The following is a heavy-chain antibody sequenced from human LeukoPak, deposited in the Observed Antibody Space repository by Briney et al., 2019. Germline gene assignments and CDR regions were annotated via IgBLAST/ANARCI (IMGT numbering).Heavy chain of an antibody. V-gene: IGHV3-21*01. D-gene: IGHD3-10*01. J-gene: IGHJ4*02. CDR1: GFTSSSYS. CDR2: ISSSSDYI. CDR3: ARGSGSGSYYPRFDY. Sequence: GGSLRLSCAGSGFTSSSYSMNWVRQVPGKGLEWVSSISSSSDYIYYADSVKGRFTISRDNAKNSLYVQMNSLRAEDTAVYYCARGSGSGSYYPRFDYWGQGTVVTVSS.